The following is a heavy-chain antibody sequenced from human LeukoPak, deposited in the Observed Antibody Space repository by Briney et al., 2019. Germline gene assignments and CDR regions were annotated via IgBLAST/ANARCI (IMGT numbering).Heavy chain of an antibody. CDR1: GGSISSYY. J-gene: IGHJ5*02. CDR3: ARSSGSYGIRNWFDP. D-gene: IGHD1-26*01. CDR2: IYYSGST. V-gene: IGHV4-59*01. Sequence: PSETLSLTCTVSGGSISSYYWSWIRQPPGKGLEWIGYIYYSGSTNYNPSLKSRVTISVDTSKNQFSLKLSSVTAADTAVYYCARSSGSYGIRNWFDPWGHGTLVTVSS.